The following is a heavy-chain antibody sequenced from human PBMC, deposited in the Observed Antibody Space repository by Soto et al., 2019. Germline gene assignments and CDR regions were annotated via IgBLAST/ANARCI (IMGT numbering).Heavy chain of an antibody. Sequence: GASVKVSCKASGGTFSSYAISWVRQAPGQGLEWMGGIIPIFGTANYAQKFQGRVTMTADESTSTAYMELSSLRAEDTAVDYCARGIAVAGTPTDYYYGMDVWGQGTTVTVSS. CDR2: IIPIFGTA. CDR3: ARGIAVAGTPTDYYYGMDV. J-gene: IGHJ6*02. V-gene: IGHV1-69*13. D-gene: IGHD6-19*01. CDR1: GGTFSSYA.